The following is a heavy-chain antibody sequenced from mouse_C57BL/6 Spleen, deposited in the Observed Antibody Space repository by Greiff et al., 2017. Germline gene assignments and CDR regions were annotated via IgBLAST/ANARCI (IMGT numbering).Heavy chain of an antibody. CDR3: ARGGVYYSNDVFAD. CDR2: INPSSGYT. Sequence: QVQLPQSGAELARPGASVKMSCKASGYTFTSYTMHWVKQRPGQGLEWIGYINPSSGYTKYNQKFKDKATFTADKSSSTAYMQRSSLTSEDTAVYYCARGGVYYSNDVFADWGQGTLVTVSA. J-gene: IGHJ3*01. CDR1: GYTFTSYT. V-gene: IGHV1-4*01. D-gene: IGHD2-5*01.